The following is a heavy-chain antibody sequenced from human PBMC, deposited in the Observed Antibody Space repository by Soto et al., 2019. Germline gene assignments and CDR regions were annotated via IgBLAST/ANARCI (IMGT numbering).Heavy chain of an antibody. J-gene: IGHJ6*02. Sequence: GASVKVSCKASGYTFTSYYMHWVRQAPGQGLEWMGIINPSGGSTSYAQKFQGRVTMTRDTSTSTVYMELSSLRSEDTAVYYCARGENVTYYDFWSGYPYATWTYYYYGMEVWGQGTTVTVSS. CDR2: INPSGGST. D-gene: IGHD3-3*01. CDR3: ARGENVTYYDFWSGYPYATWTYYYYGMEV. CDR1: GYTFTSYY. V-gene: IGHV1-46*01.